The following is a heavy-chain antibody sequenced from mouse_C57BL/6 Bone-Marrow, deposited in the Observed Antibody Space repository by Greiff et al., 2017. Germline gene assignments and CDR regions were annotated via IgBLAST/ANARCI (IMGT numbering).Heavy chain of an antibody. Sequence: VQLQQSGAELVKPGASVKLSCTASGFNIKDYYMHWVKQRPEQGLEWIGRIDPADGETKYAPKFQGKATITADTSSHTAYLQLSSLTSEDSAVLYCALYRLWLRRSWFAYWGQGTLVTVSA. CDR1: GFNIKDYY. CDR2: IDPADGET. CDR3: ALYRLWLRRSWFAY. J-gene: IGHJ3*01. D-gene: IGHD2-2*01. V-gene: IGHV14-2*01.